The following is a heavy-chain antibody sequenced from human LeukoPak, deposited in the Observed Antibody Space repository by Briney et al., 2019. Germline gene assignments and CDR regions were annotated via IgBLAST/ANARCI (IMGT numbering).Heavy chain of an antibody. CDR1: GFTFSSYG. J-gene: IGHJ4*02. CDR3: AKDRVGFYYDSSGYYYTGFDY. CDR2: IRYDGSNK. V-gene: IGHV3-30*02. Sequence: GGSLRLSCAASGFTFSSYGMHWVRQAPGKGREWVAVIRYDGSNKYYADSVKGRFTISRDNSKNPLYLQMNSLRAEDTAVYYCAKDRVGFYYDSSGYYYTGFDYWGQGTLVTVSS. D-gene: IGHD3-22*01.